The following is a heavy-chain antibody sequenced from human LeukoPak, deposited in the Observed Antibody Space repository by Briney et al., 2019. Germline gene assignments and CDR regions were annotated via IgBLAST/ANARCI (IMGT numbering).Heavy chain of an antibody. V-gene: IGHV4-39*01. CDR1: GGSISSSSYY. CDR3: VRLPSGSYGEFDY. Sequence: PSETLSLSCSVSGGSISSSSYYWGWLGQPPGKGLEFIVIIYYSETTNYNSSLKSRTTISVDTSKNQFSLKMNSVTAADTAVYYCVRLPSGSYGEFDYWGQGTLVTVSS. CDR2: IYYSETT. J-gene: IGHJ4*02. D-gene: IGHD1-26*01.